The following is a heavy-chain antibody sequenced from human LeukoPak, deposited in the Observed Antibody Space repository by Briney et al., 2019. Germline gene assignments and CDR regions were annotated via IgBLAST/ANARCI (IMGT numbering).Heavy chain of an antibody. CDR3: AKDGGGSLEWLPPMDV. J-gene: IGHJ6*02. V-gene: IGHV3-23*01. CDR1: GFTFSSHA. D-gene: IGHD3-3*01. Sequence: GGSLRLSCAASGFTFSSHAMGWVRQAPGKGLEWVSSITGSGGSTYYGDSVKGRFTISRDNSKNTLYLQMNSLRAEDTAVYYCAKDGGGSLEWLPPMDVWGQGTTVTVSS. CDR2: ITGSGGST.